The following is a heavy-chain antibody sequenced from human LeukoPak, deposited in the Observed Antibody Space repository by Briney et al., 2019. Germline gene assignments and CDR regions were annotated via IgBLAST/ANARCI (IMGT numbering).Heavy chain of an antibody. CDR3: VRDDVDV. CDR1: GFTFSSYW. Sequence: PAGSLRLSCSASGFTFSSYWMHWGRQDAERGLVWVSGINSDESITSYAYSVKGRFTISRDNAKNTLYLQMNSLRAEDTAVYYCVRDDVDVWGQGTTVTVSS. V-gene: IGHV3-74*01. CDR2: INSDESIT. J-gene: IGHJ6*01.